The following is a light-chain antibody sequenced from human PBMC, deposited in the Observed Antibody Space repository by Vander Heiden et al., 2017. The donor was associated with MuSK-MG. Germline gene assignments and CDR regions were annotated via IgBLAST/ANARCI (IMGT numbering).Light chain of an antibody. V-gene: IGKV1-39*01. J-gene: IGKJ3*01. CDR2: GVS. CDR3: QQSYSTLGGLT. CDR1: QTINSY. Sequence: DMLLTQSPSSPSPSVGDRVTITGRASQTINSYVNWYQQIPGKAPKLLIYGVSILQSGVPSRFSGSGSGTDFTLTISSLQPEDFATYYCQQSYSTLGGLTFGPGTKVEIK.